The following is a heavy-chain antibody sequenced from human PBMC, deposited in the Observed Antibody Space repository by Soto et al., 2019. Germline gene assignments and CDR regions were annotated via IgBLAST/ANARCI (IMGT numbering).Heavy chain of an antibody. CDR1: GFTFDDYA. J-gene: IGHJ4*02. Sequence: GGSLRLSCAASGFTFDDYAMHWVRQAPGKGLEWVSGISWNSGSIGYADSVKGRFTISGDNAKNSLYLQMNSLRDEDTALYYCAKDPALGLHLGELSNWGQGTLVTVSS. CDR3: AKDPALGLHLGELSN. D-gene: IGHD3-16*02. CDR2: ISWNSGSI. V-gene: IGHV3-9*01.